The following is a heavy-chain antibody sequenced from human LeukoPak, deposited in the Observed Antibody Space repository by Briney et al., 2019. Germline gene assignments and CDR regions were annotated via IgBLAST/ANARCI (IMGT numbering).Heavy chain of an antibody. CDR2: ISAYNGNT. V-gene: IGHV1-18*04. CDR1: GYTSTSYG. CDR3: AREKFDILTGYSWSRGMDV. J-gene: IGHJ6*04. Sequence: ASVKVSCKASGYTSTSYGISWVRQAPGQGVEWMGWISAYNGNTNYAKKLQARVTTTTDTSTSTAYMELRSLRSDDTAVYYCAREKFDILTGYSWSRGMDVWGKGTTVTVSS. D-gene: IGHD3-9*01.